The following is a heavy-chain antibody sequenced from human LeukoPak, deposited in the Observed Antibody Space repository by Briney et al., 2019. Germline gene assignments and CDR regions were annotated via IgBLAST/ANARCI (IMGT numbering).Heavy chain of an antibody. CDR1: GGTFSSYA. CDR2: IIPIFGAA. D-gene: IGHD3-3*01. V-gene: IGHV1-69*01. CDR3: ARPGVFGVEDYYFDY. Sequence: GASVKVSCKASGGTFSSYAIRWVRQAPGQGLEWMGGIIPIFGAANYAQKFQGRVTITADESTSTAYMELSSLRSEGTAVYYCARPGVFGVEDYYFDYWGQGTLVTVSS. J-gene: IGHJ4*02.